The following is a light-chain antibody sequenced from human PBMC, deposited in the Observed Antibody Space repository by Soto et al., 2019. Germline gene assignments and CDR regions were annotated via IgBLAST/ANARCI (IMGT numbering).Light chain of an antibody. J-gene: IGKJ2*01. Sequence: EIVLTQSPATLSLSPGERATLSCRASQSVSSYLAWYQQKPGQAPRLLIYDASNRATGIPARFSGGGSGTDLHLPISSLEAEEFVVYLCSQGFQWPCFPFGQGTKVE. CDR2: DAS. V-gene: IGKV3-11*01. CDR1: QSVSSY. CDR3: SQGFQWPCFP.